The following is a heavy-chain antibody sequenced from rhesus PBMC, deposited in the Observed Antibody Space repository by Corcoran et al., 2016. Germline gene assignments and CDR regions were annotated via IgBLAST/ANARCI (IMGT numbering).Heavy chain of an antibody. CDR2: IFRDNEST. Sequence: QVRLQESGPGVVKPSETLSLTCVVSGGSLSSGSYFCSWIRQPPGQGLDWIGGIFRDNESTNYNPYLKSRVTISRDTSKDRFSLKRNSRTAADTAVYFCARSDRPATGFSLDRWGRGVLVTVSS. CDR3: ARSDRPATGFSLDR. J-gene: IGHJ5-2*02. V-gene: IGHV4S12*01. D-gene: IGHD6-25*01. CDR1: GGSLSSGSYF.